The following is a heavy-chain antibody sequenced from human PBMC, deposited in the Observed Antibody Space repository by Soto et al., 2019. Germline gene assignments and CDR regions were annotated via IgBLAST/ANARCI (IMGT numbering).Heavy chain of an antibody. CDR1: GGTFSSYA. Sequence: ASVKVSCKASGGTFSSYAISWVRQAPGQGLDWMGGIIPIFGTANYAQKFQGRVTITADESTSTAYMELSSLRSEDTAVYYCARPGSSSWQTHYYYYGMDVWGQGTTVTVSS. D-gene: IGHD6-13*01. CDR3: ARPGSSSWQTHYYYYGMDV. CDR2: IIPIFGTA. J-gene: IGHJ6*02. V-gene: IGHV1-69*13.